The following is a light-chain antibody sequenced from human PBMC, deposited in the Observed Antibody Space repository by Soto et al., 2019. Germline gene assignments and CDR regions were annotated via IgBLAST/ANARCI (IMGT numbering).Light chain of an antibody. Sequence: QSVLTQPPSASATPGQRVTISCSGSSSNIGSNNVEWYQHLPGTAPKLLIYSNNQGPSGVPDRFSGSKSGTSASLAISELQSEDEADYYCASWDDSLNGLVIGGGTKLTVL. J-gene: IGLJ3*02. V-gene: IGLV1-44*01. CDR3: ASWDDSLNGLV. CDR2: SNN. CDR1: SSNIGSNN.